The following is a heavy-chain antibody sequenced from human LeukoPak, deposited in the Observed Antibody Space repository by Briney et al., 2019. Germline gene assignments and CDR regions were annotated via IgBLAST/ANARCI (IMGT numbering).Heavy chain of an antibody. CDR3: ARDRYYQYTMDV. V-gene: IGHV3-74*01. J-gene: IGHJ6*02. Sequence: GGSLRLSCVASGFTFNNYWMHWVRQAPGKGLVWVSRINSDGSSTNYADSVKGRFTISRDNAKNTLYLQMNSLRAEDTAVYYCARDRYYQYTMDVWGQGTTVIVS. CDR1: GFTFNNYW. CDR2: INSDGSST.